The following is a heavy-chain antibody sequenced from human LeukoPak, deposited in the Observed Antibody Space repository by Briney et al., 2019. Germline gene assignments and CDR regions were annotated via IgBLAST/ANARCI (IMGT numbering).Heavy chain of an antibody. CDR1: GYTFTSYG. V-gene: IGHV1-18*04. Sequence: ASVKVSCKASGYTFTSYGISWVRQVPGQGLEWMGWISAYNGNTNYAQKLQGRVTMTTDTSTSTAYMELRSLRSDDTAVYYCARIGSRITMVRGVPFDYWGQGTLVTVSS. CDR2: ISAYNGNT. J-gene: IGHJ4*02. CDR3: ARIGSRITMVRGVPFDY. D-gene: IGHD3-10*01.